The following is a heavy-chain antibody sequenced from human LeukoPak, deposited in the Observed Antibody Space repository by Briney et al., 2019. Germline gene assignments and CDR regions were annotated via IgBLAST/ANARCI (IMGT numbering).Heavy chain of an antibody. J-gene: IGHJ4*02. D-gene: IGHD3-10*01. CDR2: ISSNGGST. CDR1: GFTFSSYA. Sequence: GGSLRLSCATSGFTFSSYAMHWVRQAPGKGLEYVSAISSNGGSTYYANSVKGRFTISRDNSKNTLYLQMGSLRAEDMAVYYCARGELARGPHDPPFDYWGQGTLVTVSS. CDR3: ARGELARGPHDPPFDY. V-gene: IGHV3-64*01.